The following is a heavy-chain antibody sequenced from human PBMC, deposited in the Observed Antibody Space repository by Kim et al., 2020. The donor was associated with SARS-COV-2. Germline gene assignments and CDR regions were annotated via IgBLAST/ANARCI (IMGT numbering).Heavy chain of an antibody. D-gene: IGHD1-1*01. CDR3: ARGEGATAYFDY. J-gene: IGHJ4*02. V-gene: IGHV1-3*01. Sequence: KYSRKFPGRVTITRATSASPAYMGLSSLRSEDTAVYYCARGEGATAYFDYWGQGTLVTVSS.